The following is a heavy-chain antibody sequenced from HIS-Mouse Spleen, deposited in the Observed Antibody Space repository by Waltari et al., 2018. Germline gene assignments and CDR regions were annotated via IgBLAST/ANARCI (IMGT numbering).Heavy chain of an antibody. J-gene: IGHJ4*02. CDR2: ISYDGSNK. V-gene: IGHV3-30*04. D-gene: IGHD5-12*01. Sequence: QVQLVESGGGVVQPGRSLRLSCSASGFPFSSYAMHWVRQAPGKGLEWVAVISYDGSNKYYADSVKGRFTISRDNSKNTLYLQMNSRRAEDTAVYYCARRYSGYDLGYWGQGTLVTVSS. CDR3: ARRYSGYDLGY. CDR1: GFPFSSYA.